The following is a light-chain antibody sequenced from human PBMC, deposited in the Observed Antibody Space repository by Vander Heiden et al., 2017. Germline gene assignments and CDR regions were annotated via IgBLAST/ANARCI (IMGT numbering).Light chain of an antibody. J-gene: IGLJ1*01. CDR3: GTWDSSLSAGV. Sequence: QSVLTQPPSVSPAPGQKVTISCSGSSSNIGNNYVSWYQQLQGTAPKLLIYENNKRPSGIPDRFSGSKSGTSATLGITGLQTGDKADYDCGTWDSSLSAGVFGTGTKVTVL. CDR2: ENN. CDR1: SSNIGNNY. V-gene: IGLV1-51*02.